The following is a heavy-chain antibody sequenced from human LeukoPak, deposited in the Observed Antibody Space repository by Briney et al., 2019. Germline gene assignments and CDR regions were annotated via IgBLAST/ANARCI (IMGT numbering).Heavy chain of an antibody. CDR2: INQGGSVK. Sequence: GGSMRLSCAASGFTFRSYWMSWVRQAPGKGLEWVANINQGGSVKYYVDSVKGRFTISRDDAKNSLYVQMNSLRDEDTAVYYCARVGYSGWNLEYWGQGTLVTVSS. V-gene: IGHV3-7*01. J-gene: IGHJ4*02. D-gene: IGHD5-12*01. CDR3: ARVGYSGWNLEY. CDR1: GFTFRSYW.